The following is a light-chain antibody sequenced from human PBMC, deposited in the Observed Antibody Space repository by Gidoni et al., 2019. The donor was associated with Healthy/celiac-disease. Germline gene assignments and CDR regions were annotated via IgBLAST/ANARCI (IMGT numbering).Light chain of an antibody. Sequence: EIVMTLSPATLSVSPGERATLSCRASQSVSTKLAWYQQKPGQAPRLLSYGTSTRATGIPARFSGSGSGTEFTLTISSLQSEDFAVYYCQQYNSWPPLTFGGXTKVEIK. CDR1: QSVSTK. V-gene: IGKV3-15*01. CDR3: QQYNSWPPLT. J-gene: IGKJ4*01. CDR2: GTS.